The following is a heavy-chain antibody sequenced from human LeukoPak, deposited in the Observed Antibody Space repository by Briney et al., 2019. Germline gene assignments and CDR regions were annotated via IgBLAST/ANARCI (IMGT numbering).Heavy chain of an antibody. D-gene: IGHD3-22*01. Sequence: SETLSLTCTVSGGSISSYYWSWIRQPPGKGLEWIGYISYSGSTNYNPSLKSRVTISVDTSKNQFSLKLSSVTAADTAVYYCSRSLYDSSGYYYVPGEVYLFDYWGQGTLVTVSS. CDR2: ISYSGST. CDR1: GGSISSYY. J-gene: IGHJ4*02. CDR3: SRSLYDSSGYYYVPGEVYLFDY. V-gene: IGHV4-59*01.